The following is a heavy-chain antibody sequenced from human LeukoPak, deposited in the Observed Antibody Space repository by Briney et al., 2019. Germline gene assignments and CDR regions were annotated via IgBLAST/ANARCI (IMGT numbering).Heavy chain of an antibody. CDR3: ARASSGGRRIDY. CDR2: INSSGGST. J-gene: IGHJ4*02. CDR1: GYTFTSYY. Sequence: ASVKVSCKASGYTFTSYYMHWARQAPGQGLEWMGIINSSGGSTSYAQKFQGRVTMTRDTSTSTVYMELSSLRSEDTAVYYCARASSGGRRIDYWGQGTLITVSS. D-gene: IGHD2-15*01. V-gene: IGHV1-46*01.